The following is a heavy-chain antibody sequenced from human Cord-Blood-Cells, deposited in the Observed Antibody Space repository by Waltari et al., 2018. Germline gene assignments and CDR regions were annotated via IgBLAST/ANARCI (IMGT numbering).Heavy chain of an antibody. CDR2: IYYSGVT. J-gene: IGHJ6*02. V-gene: IGHV4-39*01. CDR3: ASAAGLYYYYYYGMDV. Sequence: QLQLQESGPGLVKPSETLSLTCTVSGGSISSSSYYWGWIRQPPGKGLEWIGSIYYSGVTSYNPALKGRVTISVETSKSQFSLKLSSLTAADTAVYYCASAAGLYYYYYYGMDVWGQGTTVTVSS. CDR1: GGSISSSSYY. D-gene: IGHD6-13*01.